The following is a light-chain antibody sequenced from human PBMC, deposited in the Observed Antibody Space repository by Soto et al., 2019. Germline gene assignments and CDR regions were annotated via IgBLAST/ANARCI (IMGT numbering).Light chain of an antibody. Sequence: EMVMTQSPATLSVSPGERSTLSCRASQSVTTNLAWYQQRPGQAPRLLIYGASTRATGIPARFSVSGSVTEFTLTISSLQSEDFAVYFCQQYNNWPKWTFGQGTKGEIK. CDR2: GAS. CDR3: QQYNNWPKWT. J-gene: IGKJ1*01. CDR1: QSVTTN. V-gene: IGKV3-15*01.